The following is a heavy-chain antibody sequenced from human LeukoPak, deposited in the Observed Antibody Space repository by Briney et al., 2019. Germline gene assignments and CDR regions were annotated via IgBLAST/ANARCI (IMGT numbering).Heavy chain of an antibody. V-gene: IGHV1-2*02. CDR2: INPNSGST. D-gene: IGHD2-2*01. CDR1: GYTFTGYY. J-gene: IGHJ4*02. CDR3: AFHTRYCSSTSCSDY. Sequence: ASVKVSCKASGYTFTGYYMHWVRQAPGQGLEWMGWINPNSGSTNYAQKFQGRVAMTRDTSISTAYMELSRLRSDDTAVYYCAFHTRYCSSTSCSDYWGQGTLVTVSS.